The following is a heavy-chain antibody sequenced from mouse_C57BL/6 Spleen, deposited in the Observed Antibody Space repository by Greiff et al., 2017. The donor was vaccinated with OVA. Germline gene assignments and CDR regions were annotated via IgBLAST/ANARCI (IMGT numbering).Heavy chain of an antibody. J-gene: IGHJ2*01. D-gene: IGHD1-1*01. CDR3: ARYSTTVVAGFDY. CDR1: GYTFTSYW. Sequence: VQLQQPGAELVMPGASVKLSCKASGYTFTSYWMHWVKQRPGQGLEWIGEIDPSDSYTNYNQKFKGKSTLTVDKSSSTAYMQLSSLTSEDSAVYYCARYSTTVVAGFDYWGQGTTLTVSS. V-gene: IGHV1-69*01. CDR2: IDPSDSYT.